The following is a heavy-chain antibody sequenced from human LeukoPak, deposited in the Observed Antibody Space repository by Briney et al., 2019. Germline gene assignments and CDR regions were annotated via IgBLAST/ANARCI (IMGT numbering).Heavy chain of an antibody. Sequence: GGSLRLSCAASGFTFSSYTMSWVRQAPGKGLEWVSTITTSDGNTYYADSVKGRFTISRDNDKNSLYLQMNSLRAEDTAVYYCARYRHLGYWGQGTLVTVSS. V-gene: IGHV3-21*01. CDR1: GFTFSSYT. CDR3: ARYRHLGY. CDR2: ITTSDGNT. J-gene: IGHJ4*02.